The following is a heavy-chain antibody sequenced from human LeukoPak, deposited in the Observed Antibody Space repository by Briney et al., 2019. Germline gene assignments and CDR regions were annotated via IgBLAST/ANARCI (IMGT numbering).Heavy chain of an antibody. D-gene: IGHD2-21*02. CDR3: ARENQHCGGDCGYYYYGMDV. CDR1: GYTFTSYG. CDR2: ISAYNGNT. Sequence: GASVKVSCKASGYTFTSYGISWVRQAPGQGLEWMGWISAYNGNTNYAQKLQGRVTMTTDTSTSTAHMELSSLRSEDTAVYYCARENQHCGGDCGYYYYGMDVWGQGTTVTVSS. J-gene: IGHJ6*02. V-gene: IGHV1-18*01.